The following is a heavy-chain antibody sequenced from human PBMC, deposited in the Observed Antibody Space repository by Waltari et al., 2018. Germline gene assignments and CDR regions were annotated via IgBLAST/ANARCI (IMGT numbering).Heavy chain of an antibody. CDR2: INYNGST. J-gene: IGHJ4*02. D-gene: IGHD3-3*01. CDR1: GCSISNYY. Sequence: QVQLQESGPGLVQPSETLSLTCTVSGCSISNYYWSWIRQSPGKGLVWIGAINYNGSTNYYHSFMSRVTLSVDTSNNHFSLKLSSVTAADAALYYCAGQGHYDFGTGYYLFDYWGQGTLVTVSS. CDR3: AGQGHYDFGTGYYLFDY. V-gene: IGHV4-59*08.